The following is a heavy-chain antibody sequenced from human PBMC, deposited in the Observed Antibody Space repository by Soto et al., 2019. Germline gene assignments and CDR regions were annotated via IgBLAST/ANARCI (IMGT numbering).Heavy chain of an antibody. CDR3: ASDLLDGSGY. CDR1: GFTFRNAW. CDR2: IKSKTDGGAI. D-gene: IGHD3-10*01. Sequence: EVQLVESGGGLIKPGGSLRLSCAASGFTFRNAWMNWVRQAPGKGLEWVGRIKSKTDGGAIDYAAPVKGRFTISRDDSKSTLYLQMNSLKTEDTAVYYCASDLLDGSGYWGQGTLVTVSS. V-gene: IGHV3-15*01. J-gene: IGHJ4*02.